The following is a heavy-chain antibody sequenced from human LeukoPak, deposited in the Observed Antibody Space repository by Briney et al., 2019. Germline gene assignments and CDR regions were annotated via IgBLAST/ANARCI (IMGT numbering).Heavy chain of an antibody. J-gene: IGHJ4*02. V-gene: IGHV3-23*01. CDR3: AKDQRGSYYDFDY. Sequence: GGSLRLSCAASVFTFGSYAMSWVRQAPGKGLEWVSAISGSGGSTYYADSVKGRFTISRDNSKNTLYLQMNSLRAEDTAVYYCAKDQRGSYYDFDYWGQGTLVTVSS. CDR1: VFTFGSYA. CDR2: ISGSGGST. D-gene: IGHD1-26*01.